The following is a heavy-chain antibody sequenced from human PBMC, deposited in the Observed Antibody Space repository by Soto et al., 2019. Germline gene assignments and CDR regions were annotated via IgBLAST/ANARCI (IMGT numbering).Heavy chain of an antibody. D-gene: IGHD1-26*01. CDR2: IYYSGTTT. V-gene: IGHV4-61*05. CDR3: ARWGDTVGKSLPAFDV. CDR1: GGSISSSSYY. Sequence: PSETLSLTCTVSGGSISSSSYYWGWIRQPPGKGLEWMGYIYYSGTTTNYNPSLKSRVTLSVDTSKNQFSLKLSSVTAADTAVYYCARWGDTVGKSLPAFDVWGQGTMVTVSS. J-gene: IGHJ3*01.